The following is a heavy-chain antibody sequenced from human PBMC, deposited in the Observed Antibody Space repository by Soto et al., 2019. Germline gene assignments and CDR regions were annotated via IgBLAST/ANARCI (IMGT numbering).Heavy chain of an antibody. J-gene: IGHJ3*01. CDR1: GITFSNYL. V-gene: IGHV3-74*01. CDR3: ARDNWKTV. D-gene: IGHD1-20*01. CDR2: VNGDGSST. Sequence: GGSLRLSCAASGITFSNYLMPCVRQVPGKGLVGVSRVNGDGSSTFYADSVKGRFTNPRDHAENTVFLHMNSLRAEDTAVYYCARDNWKTVGGQGTMVTVSS.